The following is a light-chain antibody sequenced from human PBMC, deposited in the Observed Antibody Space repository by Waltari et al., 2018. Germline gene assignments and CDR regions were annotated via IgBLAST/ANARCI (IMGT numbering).Light chain of an antibody. J-gene: IGKJ4*01. V-gene: IGKV1-5*03. Sequence: IQMSQSPSTLSASIGDRVTITSRASQNIKTWVAWYQQKPGKAPKFLVYKASTLDSGVPSRFSGSGSGTEFTLTISSLQPDDFATYYCQQYDTYPLTFGGGTKVEIK. CDR2: KAS. CDR3: QQYDTYPLT. CDR1: QNIKTW.